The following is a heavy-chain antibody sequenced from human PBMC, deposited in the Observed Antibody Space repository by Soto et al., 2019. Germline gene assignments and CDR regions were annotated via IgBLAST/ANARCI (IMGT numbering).Heavy chain of an antibody. V-gene: IGHV3-74*01. D-gene: IGHD3-10*01. CDR1: GFTFSPFR. Sequence: EVQLVESGGGLVQPGGSLRLSCAASGFTFSPFRMYWVRQAPGKGLVWVSHINGDGSSTTYADSVKGRFTISRDNAKNTLDLQMSSLRAEDTAVYYCAKGGDYGSVHYWGQGTLVTVSS. CDR3: AKGGDYGSVHY. J-gene: IGHJ4*02. CDR2: INGDGSST.